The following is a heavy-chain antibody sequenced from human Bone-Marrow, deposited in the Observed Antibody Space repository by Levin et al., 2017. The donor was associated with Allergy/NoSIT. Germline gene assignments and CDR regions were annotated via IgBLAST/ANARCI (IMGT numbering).Heavy chain of an antibody. D-gene: IGHD4-17*01. CDR3: ASETTVTTGGGMDV. V-gene: IGHV1-69*13. CDR2: IIPIFGTA. J-gene: IGHJ6*02. Sequence: GASVKVSCKASGGTFSSYAISWVRQAPGQGLEWMGGIIPIFGTANYAQKFQGRVTITADESTSTAYMELSSLRSEDTAVYYCASETTVTTGGGMDVWGQGTTVTVSS. CDR1: GGTFSSYA.